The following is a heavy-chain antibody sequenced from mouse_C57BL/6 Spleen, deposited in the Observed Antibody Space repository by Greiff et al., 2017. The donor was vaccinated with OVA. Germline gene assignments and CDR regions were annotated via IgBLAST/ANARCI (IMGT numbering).Heavy chain of an antibody. J-gene: IGHJ2*01. Sequence: QVQLQQPGAELEKPGASVKLSCKASGYTFTSYWMHWVKQRPGQGLEWIGMIHPNSGSTNYNEKFKSKATLTVDKSSSTAYMQLSSLTSEDSAVYYCARGDSNWYFDYWGQGTTLTVSS. V-gene: IGHV1-64*01. CDR3: ARGDSNWYFDY. CDR1: GYTFTSYW. CDR2: IHPNSGST. D-gene: IGHD4-1*01.